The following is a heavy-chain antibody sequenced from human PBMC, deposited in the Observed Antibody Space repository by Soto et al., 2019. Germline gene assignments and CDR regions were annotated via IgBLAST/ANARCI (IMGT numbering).Heavy chain of an antibody. CDR1: GYNFINYG. D-gene: IGHD3-10*01. Sequence: ASVKVSCKASGYNFINYGITWVRQAPGQGLEWMGWISVHNGNTNYAQKLQGRVTMTTDTSTSTAYMELRSLRSDDTAVYYCVRDLDGSGSYYTDYWGPGTLVTVSS. V-gene: IGHV1-18*01. CDR3: VRDLDGSGSYYTDY. J-gene: IGHJ4*02. CDR2: ISVHNGNT.